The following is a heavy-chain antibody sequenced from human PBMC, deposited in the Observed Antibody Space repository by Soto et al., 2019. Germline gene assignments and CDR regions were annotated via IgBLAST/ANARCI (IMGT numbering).Heavy chain of an antibody. V-gene: IGHV1-58*01. CDR1: GFTFRSSA. Sequence: ASVKVSCKTSGFTFRSSAVQWVRQARGQRLEWIGWLVVGTGNTNYAQKVQQRVTISSDRSTNTVSMELSSLTSEDTAVYYCATGAYCSGGSCSDYYYYYGMDLWGQGTTVTVSS. D-gene: IGHD2-15*01. J-gene: IGHJ6*02. CDR2: LVVGTGNT. CDR3: ATGAYCSGGSCSDYYYYYGMDL.